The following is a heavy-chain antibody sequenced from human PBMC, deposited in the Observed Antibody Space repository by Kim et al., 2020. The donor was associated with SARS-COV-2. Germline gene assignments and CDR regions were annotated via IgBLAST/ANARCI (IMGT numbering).Heavy chain of an antibody. Sequence: GGSLRLSCAASGFTFSSYAMHWVRQAPGKGLEWVAVISYDGSNKYYADSVKGRFTISRDNSKNTLYLQMNSLRAEDTAVYYCARDFVPMTHYDILTGLDYWGQGTLVTVSS. CDR3: ARDFVPMTHYDILTGLDY. V-gene: IGHV3-30*04. D-gene: IGHD3-9*01. J-gene: IGHJ4*02. CDR2: ISYDGSNK. CDR1: GFTFSSYA.